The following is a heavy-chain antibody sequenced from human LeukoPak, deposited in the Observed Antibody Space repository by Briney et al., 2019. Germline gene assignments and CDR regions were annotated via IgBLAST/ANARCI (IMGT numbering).Heavy chain of an antibody. CDR1: GFTFTSYN. D-gene: IGHD3-10*01. Sequence: GGSLRLSCAASGFTFTSYNMNWVRQAPGKGLEWISFISSSGSTIYYADSVKGRFTISRDNAKNTLYLQMNSLRAEDTAVYYCARVKLLYYDAFDIWGQGTMVTVSS. V-gene: IGHV3-48*04. J-gene: IGHJ3*02. CDR3: ARVKLLYYDAFDI. CDR2: ISSSGSTI.